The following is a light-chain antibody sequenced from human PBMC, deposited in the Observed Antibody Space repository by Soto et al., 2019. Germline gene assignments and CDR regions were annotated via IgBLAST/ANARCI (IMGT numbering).Light chain of an antibody. V-gene: IGLV2-8*01. CDR3: SSYAGSNNPYV. Sequence: ALTQPPSASGSPGQSVTISCTGTSSDVGGYNYVSWYQQHPGKAPKLMIYEVSKRPSGVPDRFSGSKSGNTASLTVSGLQAEDEADYYCSSYAGSNNPYVFGTGTKVTVL. CDR1: SSDVGGYNY. CDR2: EVS. J-gene: IGLJ1*01.